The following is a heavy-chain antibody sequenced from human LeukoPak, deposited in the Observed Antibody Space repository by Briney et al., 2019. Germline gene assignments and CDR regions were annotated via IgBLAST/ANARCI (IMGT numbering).Heavy chain of an antibody. V-gene: IGHV1-2*02. CDR1: GYTFTGYY. CDR3: VKERTAYDILTAADY. Sequence: ASVKVSCKASGYTFTGYYIHWVRQAPGQGLQWMGLINPNSGDTHYAQNFQGRVTMTRDTSISTAYLDLSRLRSDDTAVYFCVKERTAYDILTAADYWGQGTLVSVSS. J-gene: IGHJ4*02. CDR2: INPNSGDT. D-gene: IGHD3-9*01.